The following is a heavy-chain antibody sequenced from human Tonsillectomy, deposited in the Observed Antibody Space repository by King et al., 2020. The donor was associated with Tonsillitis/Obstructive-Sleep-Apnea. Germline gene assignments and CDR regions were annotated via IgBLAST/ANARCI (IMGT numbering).Heavy chain of an antibody. CDR3: ANPGNSYGSASSSWFDS. D-gene: IGHD3-10*01. J-gene: IGHJ5*01. CDR2: ITPLFGTP. CDR1: GGTFNNNA. V-gene: IGHV1-69*12. Sequence: QLVQSGAEVRKPGSSVKVSCKASGGTFNNNAVSWLRQAPGQGLEWMGGITPLFGTPKFAQKFQGRVTLTADDSTNTAYMELSSLVSEDTAVYYCANPGNSYGSASSSWFDSWGQGRLVTVAS.